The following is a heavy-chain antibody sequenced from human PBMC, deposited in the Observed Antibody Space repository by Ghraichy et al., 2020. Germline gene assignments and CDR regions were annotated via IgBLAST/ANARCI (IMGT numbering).Heavy chain of an antibody. CDR1: GFMFRKHY. D-gene: IGHD2-21*02. Sequence: GGSLRLSCEASGFMFRKHYMSWVRQAPGKGLEWMANINQHGSETNYVDSVKGRFTISRDNAKNVLFLDMSGFKAEDTAVYYCARVRCGRDSDPYWGQGTLVTVSP. CDR3: ARVRCGRDSDPY. J-gene: IGHJ4*02. V-gene: IGHV3-7*01. CDR2: INQHGSET.